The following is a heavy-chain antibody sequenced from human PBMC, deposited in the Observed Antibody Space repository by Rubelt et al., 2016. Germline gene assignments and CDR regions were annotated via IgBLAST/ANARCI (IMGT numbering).Heavy chain of an antibody. CDR3: ARVGDSSSWYLRFYGIDV. CDR1: GFTFSSYA. J-gene: IGHJ6*02. D-gene: IGHD6-13*01. V-gene: IGHV3-30*04. Sequence: VQLVESGGGVVQPGRSLRLSCADSGFTFSSYAMHWVRQAPGKGLEWVAVISYDGSNKYYADSVKGRFTISRDNSKNTLYLQMNSLRAEDTAVYYCARVGDSSSWYLRFYGIDVWGQGTTVTVSS. CDR2: ISYDGSNK.